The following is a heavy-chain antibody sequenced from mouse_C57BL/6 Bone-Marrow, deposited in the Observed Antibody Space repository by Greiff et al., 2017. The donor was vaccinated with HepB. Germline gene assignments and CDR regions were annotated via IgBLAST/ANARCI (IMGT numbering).Heavy chain of an antibody. CDR3: TRKWLLREGYFDV. CDR1: GFTFSDAW. CDR2: IRNKANNHAT. V-gene: IGHV6-6*01. J-gene: IGHJ1*03. Sequence: EVKLMESGGGLVQPGGSLTLSCAASGFTFSDAWMDWVRQSPEKGLEWVAEIRNKANNHATYYADSVIGRFTISRDDSKSSVYLQMNCLRAEDTGIYYCTRKWLLREGYFDVWGTGTPVTGSS. D-gene: IGHD2-3*01.